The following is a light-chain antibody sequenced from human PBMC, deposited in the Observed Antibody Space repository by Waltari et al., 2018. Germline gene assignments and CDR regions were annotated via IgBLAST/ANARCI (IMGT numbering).Light chain of an antibody. J-gene: IGKJ1*01. Sequence: AVQMTQSPSSLSASVGDRISITCRASQDIRDDLGWYQHKSGTAPKPLQFGASTLQRGVPSRFSGSGSGTGFTLTISNLQPADSATYYCLQHSNYPWTFGQGTKVEI. CDR1: QDIRDD. CDR3: LQHSNYPWT. V-gene: IGKV1-6*01. CDR2: GAS.